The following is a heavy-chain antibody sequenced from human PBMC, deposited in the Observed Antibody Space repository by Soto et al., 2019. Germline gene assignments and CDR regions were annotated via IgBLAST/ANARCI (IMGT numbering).Heavy chain of an antibody. V-gene: IGHV3-21*01. J-gene: IGHJ4*02. CDR1: GFTFTRYS. Sequence: GGSLRLSCAASGFTFTRYSMNWVRQAPGKGLEWVSSISSTTNYIYYADSMKGRFTVSRDNAKNSVYLEMNSLSAEDTALYYCARESEDLTSNFDYWGQGTLVT. CDR3: ARESEDLTSNFDY. CDR2: ISSTTNYI.